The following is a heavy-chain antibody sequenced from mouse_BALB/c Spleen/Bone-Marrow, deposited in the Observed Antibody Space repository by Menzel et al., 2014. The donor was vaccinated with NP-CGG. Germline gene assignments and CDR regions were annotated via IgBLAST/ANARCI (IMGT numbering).Heavy chain of an antibody. Sequence: EVMSVESGGGLVQPGGSLRLSCATSGFTFTDYYMSWVRQPPGKALEWLGFIRNKANGYTTEYSASVKGRFTISRDNSQSILYLQMNTLRAKDSATYYCARALIVFDYWGQGTTLTVSS. J-gene: IGHJ2*01. CDR2: IRNKANGYTT. CDR1: GFTFTDYY. CDR3: ARALIVFDY. V-gene: IGHV7-3*02.